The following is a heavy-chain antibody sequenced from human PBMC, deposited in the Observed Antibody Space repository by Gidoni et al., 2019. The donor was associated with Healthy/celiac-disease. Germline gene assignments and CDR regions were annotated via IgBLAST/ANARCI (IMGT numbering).Heavy chain of an antibody. D-gene: IGHD6-13*01. CDR1: GGSISSYF. V-gene: IGHV4-4*07. J-gene: IGHJ4*02. CDR2: ISTSGST. CDR3: ARGEAAYFDY. Sequence: QVQLQESGTGLGTPSEPLSLTCTVPGGSISSYFWSGIRQPAGKGLEWIGRISTSGSTNYNPSLKSRVTKSVDTSKNQFSLKLNSLTAADPAVYYCARGEAAYFDYWGQGTLVTVSS.